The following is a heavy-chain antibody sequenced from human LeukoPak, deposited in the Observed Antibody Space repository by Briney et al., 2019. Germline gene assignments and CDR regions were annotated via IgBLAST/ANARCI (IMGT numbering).Heavy chain of an antibody. CDR1: GYTFTSYD. V-gene: IGHV1-8*01. D-gene: IGHD3-22*01. CDR2: MNPNSGNT. J-gene: IGHJ4*02. Sequence: ASVKVSCKASGYTFTSYDINWVRQAPGQGLEWMGWMNPNSGNTGYAQKFQGRVTMTRNTSISTAYMELSSLRSEDTAVYYCASSIDYYDSSGYSNWGQGTLVTVSS. CDR3: ASSIDYYDSSGYSN.